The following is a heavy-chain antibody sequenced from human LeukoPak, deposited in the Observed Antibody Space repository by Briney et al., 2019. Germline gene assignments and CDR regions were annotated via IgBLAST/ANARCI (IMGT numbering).Heavy chain of an antibody. CDR1: GFTFSDYD. CDR3: ARVAKERVGGVYYFDY. Sequence: GGSLRLSCAASGFTFSDYDMHWVRQATGKGLEWVSAIGTAGDTYHAGSVKGRFTISRENAKNSLYLQMNSLRAGDTAVYYCARVAKERVGGVYYFDYWGQGTLVTVSS. V-gene: IGHV3-13*01. D-gene: IGHD1-1*01. J-gene: IGHJ4*02. CDR2: IGTAGDT.